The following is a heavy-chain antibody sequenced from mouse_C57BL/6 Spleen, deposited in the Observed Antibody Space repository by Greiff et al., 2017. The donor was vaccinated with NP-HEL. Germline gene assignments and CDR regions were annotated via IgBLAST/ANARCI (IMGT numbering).Heavy chain of an antibody. CDR1: GYTFTSYW. CDR3: ARDDYAFAY. J-gene: IGHJ3*01. Sequence: VQLQQPGAELVRPGTSVKLSCKASGYTFTSYWMHWVKQRPGQGLEWIGVIDPSDSYTNYNQKFKGKATLTVDTSSSTAYMQLSSLTSEDSAVYYCARDDYAFAYWGQGTLVTVSA. D-gene: IGHD2-4*01. V-gene: IGHV1-59*01. CDR2: IDPSDSYT.